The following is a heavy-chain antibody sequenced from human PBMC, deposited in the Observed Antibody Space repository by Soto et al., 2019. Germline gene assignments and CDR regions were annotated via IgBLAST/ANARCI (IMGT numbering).Heavy chain of an antibody. D-gene: IGHD4-17*01. CDR2: IKADGSEK. V-gene: IGHV3-7*01. CDR3: AMGATVTTAFDY. Sequence: LRLSFAGSGFTFSNHWMNWVRQAPGKGLEWVANIKADGSEKYYVDSVKGRFTISRDNAKNSLYLQMNSLRAEDTAVYYCAMGATVTTAFDYWGQGTLVTVSS. J-gene: IGHJ4*02. CDR1: GFTFSNHW.